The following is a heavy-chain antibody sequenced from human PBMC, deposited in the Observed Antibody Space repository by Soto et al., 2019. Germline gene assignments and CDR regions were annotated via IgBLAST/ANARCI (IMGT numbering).Heavy chain of an antibody. Sequence: VQLVESGGGLVQPGKALRLSCAASGFTFSKYWIHWVRQAPGKGPVWVSYISSDGTTTDYADSVKGRFTISRDNAKNTLYLQMDSLRAEETAVYYCAIQDCTNDVCLEAAVTVGGALEYWGQGAQVTVSS. CDR3: AIQDCTNDVCLEAAVTVGGALEY. CDR2: ISSDGTTT. J-gene: IGHJ4*02. V-gene: IGHV3-74*01. CDR1: GFTFSKYW. D-gene: IGHD2-8*01.